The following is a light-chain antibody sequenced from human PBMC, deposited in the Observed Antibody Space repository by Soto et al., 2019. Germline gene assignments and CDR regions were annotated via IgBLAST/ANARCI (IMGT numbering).Light chain of an antibody. V-gene: IGKV3-15*01. CDR3: QQYTDWPLR. CDR2: GAF. J-gene: IGKJ1*01. Sequence: EIGMTLSPVTLSVYPEERATLSCRANQSVSTNLAWYQQKPVHAPSLLIYGAFTRATGIPARFSGTGSGTEFTLTISSLQSEDFALYYCQQYTDWPLRFGDGTKVDIK. CDR1: QSVSTN.